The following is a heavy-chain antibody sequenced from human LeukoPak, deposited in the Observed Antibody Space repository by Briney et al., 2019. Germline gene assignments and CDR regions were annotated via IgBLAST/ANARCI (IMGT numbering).Heavy chain of an antibody. V-gene: IGHV3-11*01. Sequence: GGSLRLSCAASGFTCCDYYMSWIGQAPGQGLKWVSHISSSGSTIYYADSVKGRFTIYRDNAKNSLYLQMDSLRAEDTAVYYCARDSRDGFGFDYWGQGTLVTVSS. J-gene: IGHJ4*02. CDR3: ARDSRDGFGFDY. D-gene: IGHD5-24*01. CDR1: GFTCCDYY. CDR2: ISSSGSTI.